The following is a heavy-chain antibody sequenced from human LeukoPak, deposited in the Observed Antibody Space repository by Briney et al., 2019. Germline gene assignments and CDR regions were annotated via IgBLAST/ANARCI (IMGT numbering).Heavy chain of an antibody. CDR1: GYSISNGYY. V-gene: IGHV4-38-2*02. J-gene: IGHJ5*02. Sequence: SETLSLTCTVSGYSISNGYYWGWVRQPPGKGLEWIGTIHHSGTTYYSPSLRGRVTTSVDTSKNQFSLSLSSVTAADTAVYYCARSYYDTRGRFDPWGQGTLVTVSS. D-gene: IGHD3-22*01. CDR3: ARSYYDTRGRFDP. CDR2: IHHSGTT.